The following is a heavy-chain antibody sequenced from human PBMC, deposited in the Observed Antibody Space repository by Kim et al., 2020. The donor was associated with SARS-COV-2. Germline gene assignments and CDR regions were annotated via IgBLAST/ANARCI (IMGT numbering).Heavy chain of an antibody. D-gene: IGHD5-18*01. J-gene: IGHJ4*02. Sequence: GGSLRLSCAGSGFTFTSYWMSWFRQAPGKGLEWAANIKQDGSEKYFLDSVKGRFSISRDNSKNSLYLQMNSLRGDDTAIYYCTRLDYGYVAYWGLGTLVT. CDR2: IKQDGSEK. CDR1: GFTFTSYW. V-gene: IGHV3-7*01. CDR3: TRLDYGYVAY.